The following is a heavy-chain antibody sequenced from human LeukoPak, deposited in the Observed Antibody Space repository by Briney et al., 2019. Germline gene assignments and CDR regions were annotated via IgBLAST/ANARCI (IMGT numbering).Heavy chain of an antibody. CDR1: GGSISSSSYY. Sequence: SETLSLTCTVSGGSISSSSYYWGWIRQPPGKGLEWIGSIYYSGSTYYNPSLKSRVTISVDTSKNQFSLKLSSVTAADTAVYYCARNAPYYDFWSGYWSRYYYYYGMDVWGQGTTVTVSS. D-gene: IGHD3-3*01. V-gene: IGHV4-39*01. CDR2: IYYSGST. CDR3: ARNAPYYDFWSGYWSRYYYYYGMDV. J-gene: IGHJ6*02.